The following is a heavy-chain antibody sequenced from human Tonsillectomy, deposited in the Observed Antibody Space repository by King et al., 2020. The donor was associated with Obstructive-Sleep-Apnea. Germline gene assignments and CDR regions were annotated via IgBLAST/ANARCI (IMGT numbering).Heavy chain of an antibody. D-gene: IGHD3-10*01. CDR3: ARAPGFGDSEY. CDR1: GGSISSSSYY. CDR2: IEYSGST. V-gene: IGHV4-39*01. Sequence: QLQESGPGLVKPSETLSLTCTVSGGSISSSSYYWGWVRQPPGKGLEWIGSIEYSGSTYDNPSLKSRVTISVVTSKNQFSLKLSSVTAADTAVYYCARAPGFGDSEYWGQGTLVTVSS. J-gene: IGHJ4*02.